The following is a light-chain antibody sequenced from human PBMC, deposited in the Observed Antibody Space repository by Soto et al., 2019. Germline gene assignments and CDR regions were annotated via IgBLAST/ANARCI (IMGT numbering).Light chain of an antibody. CDR2: GVS. CDR1: QSVSSN. J-gene: IGKJ4*01. CDR3: QHYNNLWG. V-gene: IGKV3-15*01. Sequence: EIVMTQSPATLSVSPGERVTLSCRASQSVSSNLAWDQQKPGQVPRVLIYGVSTRAIGIPDRFSGSGSGTEFTLTISSLQSEDFAVYYCQHYNNLWGFGGGTKVEIK.